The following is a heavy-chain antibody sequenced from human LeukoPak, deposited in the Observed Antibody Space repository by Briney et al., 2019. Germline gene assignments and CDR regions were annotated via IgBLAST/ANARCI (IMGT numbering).Heavy chain of an antibody. CDR2: IYYIGST. Sequence: SETLSLTCTVSGDSINKNYWSWIRQSPGKGLEWIGYIYYIGSTNYNPSLASRITISLDTSKSQFSLTRNSVTAADTAVYYCARADRTWGQGTLVTVSS. CDR3: ARADRT. CDR1: GDSINKNY. V-gene: IGHV4-59*01. J-gene: IGHJ5*02.